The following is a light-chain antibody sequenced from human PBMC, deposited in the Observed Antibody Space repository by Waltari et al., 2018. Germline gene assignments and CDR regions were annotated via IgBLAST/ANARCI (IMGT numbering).Light chain of an antibody. CDR3: QQRSSWPYT. Sequence: EIVLTQSPATLSLSPGERATLSCRASQSVSSYLAWYQQKPGQAPRLLIYDASNRATVIPARFSASGSGTDFTLTLSSLEPEYFAVYYCQQRSSWPYTFGQGTKLEIK. CDR1: QSVSSY. V-gene: IGKV3-11*01. J-gene: IGKJ2*01. CDR2: DAS.